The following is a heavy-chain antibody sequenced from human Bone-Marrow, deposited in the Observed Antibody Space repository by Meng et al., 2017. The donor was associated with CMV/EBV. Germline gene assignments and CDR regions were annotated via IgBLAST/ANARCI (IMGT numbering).Heavy chain of an antibody. D-gene: IGHD2-15*01. J-gene: IGHJ4*02. CDR1: GFTVSSNY. Sequence: GESLKISCAASGFTVSSNYMSWVRQAPGKGLEWVSVIYSGGSTYYADSVKGRFTISRDNSKNTLYLQMNSLRAEDTAVYYCARDGAGRIGQDDWGQGTRVTVSS. V-gene: IGHV3-66*02. CDR3: ARDGAGRIGQDD. CDR2: IYSGGST.